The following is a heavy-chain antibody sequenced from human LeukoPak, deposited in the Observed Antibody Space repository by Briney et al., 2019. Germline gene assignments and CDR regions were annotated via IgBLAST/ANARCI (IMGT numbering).Heavy chain of an antibody. J-gene: IGHJ4*02. Sequence: PGGSLRLSCAASGFTFSSYAMHWVRQAPGKGLEWVAVISYDGSNKYYADSVKGRFTISRDNSKNPLYLQMNSLRAEDTAVYYCARGTPMVRGVKGSDYWGQGTLVTVSS. CDR2: ISYDGSNK. D-gene: IGHD3-10*01. CDR3: ARGTPMVRGVKGSDY. CDR1: GFTFSSYA. V-gene: IGHV3-30*04.